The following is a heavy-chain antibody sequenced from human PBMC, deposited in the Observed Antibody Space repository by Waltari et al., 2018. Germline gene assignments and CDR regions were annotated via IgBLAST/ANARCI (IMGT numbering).Heavy chain of an antibody. CDR2: IDSGGST. V-gene: IGHV3-23*03. CDR3: AKDFRGYCSGGSCRDY. CDR1: GFTFSSYA. D-gene: IGHD2-15*01. Sequence: EVQLLESGGGLVQPGGSLRLSCAASGFTFSSYAMSWVRQAPGKGLEWVSVIDSGGSTYYADSVKGRFTSSRDKSKNRVYRQMNSLRAEDPGVYYCAKDFRGYCSGGSCRDYWGQGTLVTVSS. J-gene: IGHJ4*02.